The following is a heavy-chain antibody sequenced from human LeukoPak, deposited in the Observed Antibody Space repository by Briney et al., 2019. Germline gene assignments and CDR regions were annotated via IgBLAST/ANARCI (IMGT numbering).Heavy chain of an antibody. D-gene: IGHD3-3*01. CDR3: ARHRNDFWSGYPTGYFDY. CDR2: IYHSGST. Sequence: SETLSLTCTVSGGSISSGGYYWSWIRQPPGKGLEWIGYIYHSGSTYYNPSLKSRVTISVDTSKNQFSLKLSSVTAADTAVYYCARHRNDFWSGYPTGYFDYWGQGTLVTVSS. CDR1: GGSISSGGYY. J-gene: IGHJ4*02. V-gene: IGHV4-30-2*03.